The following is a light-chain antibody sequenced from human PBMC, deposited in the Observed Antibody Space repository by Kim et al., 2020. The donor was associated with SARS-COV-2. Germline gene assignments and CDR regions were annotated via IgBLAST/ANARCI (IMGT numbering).Light chain of an antibody. CDR3: QQYDRPPYT. J-gene: IGKJ2*01. CDR1: QSVADNH. Sequence: FSPGASVILSCRASQSVADNHLAWFQQEPGQAPRLLIYGTSSRATGIPDRFSGSGSGTDFTLTISRLEPEDSAVYYCQQYDRPPYTFGQGTKLEI. CDR2: GTS. V-gene: IGKV3-20*01.